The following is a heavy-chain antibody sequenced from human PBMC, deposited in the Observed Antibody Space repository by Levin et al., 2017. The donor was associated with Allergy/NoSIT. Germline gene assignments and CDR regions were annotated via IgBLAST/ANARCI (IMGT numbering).Heavy chain of an antibody. Sequence: AGESLKISCAASGFTFSSYSMYWVRQAPGKGLEWVAVIFYDGNKKYYADSVEGRFTISRDNSKNTLYLQMNSLRAEDTAVYYCARDRITMVRGVPDLWGQGILVTVSS. V-gene: IGHV3-30-3*01. CDR1: GFTFSSYS. CDR2: IFYDGNKK. CDR3: ARDRITMVRGVPDL. D-gene: IGHD3-10*01. J-gene: IGHJ5*02.